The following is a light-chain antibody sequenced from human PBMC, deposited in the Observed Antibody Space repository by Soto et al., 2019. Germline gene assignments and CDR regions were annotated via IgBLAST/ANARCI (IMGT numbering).Light chain of an antibody. Sequence: EIVMTQSPATLSVSPGERATLYCKASQRISSNLAWYQQKPAQPPRRLIYGASTRATGIPARFSGSGSGTEFTLTISGLQSEDFALYYCQQYNIWPPYTFGQGTKLEIK. CDR2: GAS. CDR1: QRISSN. V-gene: IGKV3-15*01. J-gene: IGKJ2*01. CDR3: QQYNIWPPYT.